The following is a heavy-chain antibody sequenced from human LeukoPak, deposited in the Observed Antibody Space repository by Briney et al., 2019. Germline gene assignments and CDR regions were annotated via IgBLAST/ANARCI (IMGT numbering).Heavy chain of an antibody. CDR3: ARVLYYDFWSGYPGAFDI. CDR1: GGSISSYY. V-gene: IGHV4-59*01. J-gene: IGHJ3*02. D-gene: IGHD3-3*01. Sequence: SETLSLTCTVSGGSISSYYWSWLRQPPGKGLEWIGYIYYSGSTNHNPSLRSRVTMSVDTSKIQFSLKLSSVTAADTAVYYCARVLYYDFWSGYPGAFDIWGQGTMVTVSS. CDR2: IYYSGST.